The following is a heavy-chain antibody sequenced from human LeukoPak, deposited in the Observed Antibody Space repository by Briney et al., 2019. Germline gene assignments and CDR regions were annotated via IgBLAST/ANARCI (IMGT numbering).Heavy chain of an antibody. V-gene: IGHV4-39*07. Sequence: PSETLSLTCTVSGGSISSSSHYWGWIRQPPGKGLEWIGSIYYSGSTYYNPSLKSRVTISVDTSKNQFSLKLSSVTAADTAVYYCARGMSGPLGYWGQGTLVTVSS. CDR2: IYYSGST. CDR1: GGSISSSSHY. CDR3: ARGMSGPLGY. D-gene: IGHD3-3*01. J-gene: IGHJ4*02.